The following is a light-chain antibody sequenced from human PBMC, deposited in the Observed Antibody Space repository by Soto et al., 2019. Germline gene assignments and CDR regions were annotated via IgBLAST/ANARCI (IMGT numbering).Light chain of an antibody. Sequence: ETVLTQSPGTLSLSPGERATLSCRASQSVSSSYLAWYQQKPGQPPRLLIYDASTRATGIPARFSGSQSGTEFTLTISSLLSEDFAVYSCQQYNNWPLTFGGGTKVDIK. CDR3: QQYNNWPLT. V-gene: IGKV3D-15*01. CDR1: QSVSSSY. J-gene: IGKJ4*01. CDR2: DAS.